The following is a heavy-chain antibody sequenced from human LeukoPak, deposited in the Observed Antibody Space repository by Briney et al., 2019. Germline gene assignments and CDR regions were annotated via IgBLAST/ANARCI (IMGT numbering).Heavy chain of an antibody. CDR1: GGSISSYY. CDR3: ARGSSGYSYG. D-gene: IGHD5-18*01. V-gene: IGHV4-59*01. J-gene: IGHJ4*02. Sequence: SETLSLTCTVSGGSISSYYWSWIRQPSGKGLEWIGYIYYSGSTNYNPSLKNRVTISIDTSKNQFSLKLTSVTAADTAVYYCARGSSGYSYGWSQGTLVTVSS. CDR2: IYYSGST.